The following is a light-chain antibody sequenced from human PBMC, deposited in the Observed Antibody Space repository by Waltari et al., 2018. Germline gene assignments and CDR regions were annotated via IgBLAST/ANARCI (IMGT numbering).Light chain of an antibody. V-gene: IGLV3-25*03. CDR2: KDT. Sequence: SYDLTPPPSVSVSPGQTARITCSGNALPRLYSYWYQQKPGQAPLLLIYKDTQRASGIPERFSGSTSGTTVTLTISGVQAEDEADYYCQSADTDFANHVLFGGGTQLTVL. J-gene: IGLJ2*01. CDR1: ALPRLY. CDR3: QSADTDFANHVL.